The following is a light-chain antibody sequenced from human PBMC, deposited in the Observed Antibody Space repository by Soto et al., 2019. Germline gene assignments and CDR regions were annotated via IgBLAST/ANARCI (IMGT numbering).Light chain of an antibody. J-gene: IGKJ4*01. CDR3: QQYNKWPLT. Sequence: EIVMTQSPATLSVSPGERATLSCRASQSLNGNLAWYQQKPGQGPRLLIYGASTRATGIPARFSVSGSGTEFTLTISSLQSEDFAVYHCQQYNKWPLTFGGGTKVEIK. V-gene: IGKV3-15*01. CDR1: QSLNGN. CDR2: GAS.